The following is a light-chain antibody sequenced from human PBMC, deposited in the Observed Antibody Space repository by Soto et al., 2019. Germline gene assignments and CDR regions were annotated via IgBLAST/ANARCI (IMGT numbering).Light chain of an antibody. V-gene: IGKV3-15*01. J-gene: IGKJ4*01. Sequence: EIVMTQSPATLSVSPGERATLSCRASQSVYARLAWYQQKPGQAPRLLIYGASTRATGLPARFSGSGSGTEFTLTISSLQSEDFAVYFCQQYNVWPLTFGGGTKVEI. CDR1: QSVYAR. CDR2: GAS. CDR3: QQYNVWPLT.